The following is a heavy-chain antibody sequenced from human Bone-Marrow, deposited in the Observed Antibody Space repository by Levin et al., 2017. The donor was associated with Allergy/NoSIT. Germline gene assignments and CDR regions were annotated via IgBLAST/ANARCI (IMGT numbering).Heavy chain of an antibody. CDR3: AKDVVQSSGDPFDV. D-gene: IGHD3-10*02. CDR1: GFNFRVYA. CDR2: INNRGTTT. V-gene: IGHV3-23*01. Sequence: PGESLKISCAATGFNFRVYAMSWVREVPGRGLEWVSAINNRGTTTYYSESVRGRFTISRDNSKNTLYLEMNSLRVDDTAVYYCAKDVVQSSGDPFDVWGQGTMVTVSS. J-gene: IGHJ3*01.